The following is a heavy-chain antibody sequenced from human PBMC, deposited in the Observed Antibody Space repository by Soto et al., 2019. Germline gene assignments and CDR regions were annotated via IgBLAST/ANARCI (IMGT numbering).Heavy chain of an antibody. CDR3: ARGVWHDSSGYEFDY. D-gene: IGHD3-22*01. Sequence: SVKVSCKASGYTFTGYYMHWVRQAPGQGLEWMGGIIPNFGTANYAQKFQGRVTITADESTSTAYMELSSLRSEDTAVYYCARGVWHDSSGYEFDYWGQGTLVTVSS. CDR2: IIPNFGTA. J-gene: IGHJ4*02. V-gene: IGHV1-69*13. CDR1: GYTFTGYY.